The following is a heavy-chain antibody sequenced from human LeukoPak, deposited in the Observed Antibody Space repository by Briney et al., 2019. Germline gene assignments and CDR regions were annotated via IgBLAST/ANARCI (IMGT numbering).Heavy chain of an antibody. J-gene: IGHJ4*02. CDR1: GFTFSSFG. CDR3: ARDLTERKYYIAC. V-gene: IGHV3-30*02. CDR2: IGYTGTDT. Sequence: PGGSLRFSCAASGFTFSSFGMHWVRQAPGEGLEWVAYIGYTGTDTYYADSVKGRFTISRDNSKNTVHLQVNSLRAADTALYSCARDLTERKYYIACWGQGTLVTVSS. D-gene: IGHD2-8*02.